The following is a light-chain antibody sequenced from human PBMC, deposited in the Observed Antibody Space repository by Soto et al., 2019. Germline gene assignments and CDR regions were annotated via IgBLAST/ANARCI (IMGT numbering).Light chain of an antibody. J-gene: IGLJ1*01. CDR2: DVS. Sequence: QSALTQPASVSGSPGQSITISCTGTSSDVDGYNYVSWLQQHPGKVPKLIIYDVSSRPSGVSNRFSGSKSGNTASLTISGLQAEDEADYYCTSYTSSNTHVFGGGTKVTVL. CDR1: SSDVDGYNY. CDR3: TSYTSSNTHV. V-gene: IGLV2-14*01.